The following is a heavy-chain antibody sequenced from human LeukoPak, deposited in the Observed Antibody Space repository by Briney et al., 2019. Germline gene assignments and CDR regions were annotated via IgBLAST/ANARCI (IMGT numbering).Heavy chain of an antibody. J-gene: IGHJ4*02. D-gene: IGHD5-18*01. Sequence: PGGSLRLSCAASGFTFDDYAVHWVRQAPGKGLEWVSGISWNSGSIGYADSVKGRFTISRDNAKNSLYLQMNSLRAEDTALYYCAKESTALGPPGSHHFDYWGQGTLVTVSS. V-gene: IGHV3-9*01. CDR3: AKESTALGPPGSHHFDY. CDR1: GFTFDDYA. CDR2: ISWNSGSI.